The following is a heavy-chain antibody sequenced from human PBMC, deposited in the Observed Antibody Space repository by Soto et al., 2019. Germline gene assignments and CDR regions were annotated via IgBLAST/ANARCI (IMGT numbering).Heavy chain of an antibody. Sequence: QVQLHQWGAGLLKPSETLSLACSIYSGSFSGYYWSWIRQPPGKGLEWIGEISQSGHTNYSPSLKSLVSISIDTSKQQFSLNLASVSAADTAVYYCARAPKVSGSSQTRPDFWGQGTLVTVSS. CDR2: ISQSGHT. V-gene: IGHV4-34*01. D-gene: IGHD6-6*01. CDR3: ARAPKVSGSSQTRPDF. CDR1: SGSFSGYY. J-gene: IGHJ4*02.